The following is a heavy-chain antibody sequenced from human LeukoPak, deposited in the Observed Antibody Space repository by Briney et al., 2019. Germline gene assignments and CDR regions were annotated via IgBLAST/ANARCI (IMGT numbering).Heavy chain of an antibody. Sequence: PSETLSLTCAVYGAFFSGFHWSWIRQPPGKGLEWIGEINHSGSTNYNPSLKSRVTISVDTSKNQFSLKLSSVTAADTAVYYCARGQWLDNYWGQGTLVTVSS. V-gene: IGHV4-34*01. J-gene: IGHJ4*02. D-gene: IGHD6-19*01. CDR1: GAFFSGFH. CDR3: ARGQWLDNY. CDR2: INHSGST.